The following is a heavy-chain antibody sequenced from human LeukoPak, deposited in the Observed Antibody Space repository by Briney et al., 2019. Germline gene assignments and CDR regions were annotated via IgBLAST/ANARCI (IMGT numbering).Heavy chain of an antibody. J-gene: IGHJ3*02. D-gene: IGHD6-13*01. Sequence: GGSLRLSCAASGFTFSSYAMHWVRQAPGKGLEWVAVISYDGSNKYYADSVKGRFTISRDNSKNTLYLQMNSLRAEDTAVYYCAKGTSSRPDAFDIWGQGTMVTVSS. CDR3: AKGTSSRPDAFDI. V-gene: IGHV3-30-3*01. CDR2: ISYDGSNK. CDR1: GFTFSSYA.